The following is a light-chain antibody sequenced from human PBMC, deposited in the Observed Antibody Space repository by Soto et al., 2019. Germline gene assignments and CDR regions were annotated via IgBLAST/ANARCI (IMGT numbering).Light chain of an antibody. CDR1: SGHSSYA. J-gene: IGLJ3*02. CDR3: HTWGTGFQV. V-gene: IGLV4-69*01. CDR2: LDSDGSH. Sequence: QPVLTQSPSASASLGASVKLTCTLSSGHSSYAIAWHQLQPEKGPRSLMKLDSDGSHTKGDGIPDRFSGSSSGAERYLTISSLQSEDEADYYCHTWGTGFQVFGGGTKLTVL.